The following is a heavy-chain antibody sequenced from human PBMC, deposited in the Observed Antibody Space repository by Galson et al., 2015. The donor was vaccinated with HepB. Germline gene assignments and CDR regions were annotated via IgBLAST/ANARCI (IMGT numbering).Heavy chain of an antibody. Sequence: SLRLSCAASGFIFSNYAMHWVRQAPGKGLEWVAAISYDGTYEYYADSVKGRFTISRDNSRNTLYLQMNSLRPEDTAVYYCAKDSNGYGAHSWGQGTLVTASS. D-gene: IGHD5-12*01. CDR1: GFIFSNYA. V-gene: IGHV3-30*18. CDR3: AKDSNGYGAHS. J-gene: IGHJ4*02. CDR2: ISYDGTYE.